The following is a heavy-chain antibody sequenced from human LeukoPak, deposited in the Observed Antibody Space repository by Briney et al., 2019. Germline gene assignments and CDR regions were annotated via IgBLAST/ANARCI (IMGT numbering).Heavy chain of an antibody. J-gene: IGHJ4*02. CDR3: ARGYYHILAGFYSSHFDY. CDR2: LYYSGRT. CDR1: VGSFTNSTCY. V-gene: IGHV4-39*07. Sequence: SETLSLTCTVSVGSFTNSTCYWVCIRQSPGEGPYWFASLYYSGRTSYSPSLESRVTISVDTSNTPFSLNLCSVTAADTAVYFCARGYYHILAGFYSSHFDYWGQGTLVTVSS. D-gene: IGHD3-9*01.